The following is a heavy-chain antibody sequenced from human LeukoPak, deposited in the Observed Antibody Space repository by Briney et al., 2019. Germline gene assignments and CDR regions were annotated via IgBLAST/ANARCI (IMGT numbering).Heavy chain of an antibody. CDR1: GFTVSSNY. D-gene: IGHD3-10*01. J-gene: IGHJ6*02. CDR3: ARSDRDLNYYYYGMDV. CDR2: IYSGGST. V-gene: IGHV3-66*01. Sequence: GGSLRLSCAASGFTVSSNYMSWVRQAPGKGLEWVSAIYSGGSTYYADSVEGRFTISRDNSKNTLYLQMNSLRAEDTAVYYCARSDRDLNYYYYGMDVWGQGTTVTVSS.